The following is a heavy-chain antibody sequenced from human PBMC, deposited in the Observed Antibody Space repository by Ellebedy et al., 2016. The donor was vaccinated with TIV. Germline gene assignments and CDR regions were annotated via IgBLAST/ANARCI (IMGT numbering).Heavy chain of an antibody. Sequence: ASVKVSCKASGYTFTSYYMHWVRQAPGQGLEWMGIINPSGGSTSYAQKFQGRVTMTRDTSTSTVYMELSSLRSEDTAVYYWAREPLGHYDILTGSPGGMDVWGQGTTVTVSS. V-gene: IGHV1-46*01. CDR1: GYTFTSYY. D-gene: IGHD3-9*01. CDR2: INPSGGST. J-gene: IGHJ6*02. CDR3: AREPLGHYDILTGSPGGMDV.